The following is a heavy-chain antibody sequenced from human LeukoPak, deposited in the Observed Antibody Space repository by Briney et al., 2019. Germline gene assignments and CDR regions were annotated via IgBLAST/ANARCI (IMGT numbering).Heavy chain of an antibody. D-gene: IGHD4-17*01. Sequence: SVKVSCKASGGTFSSYAISWVRQAPGQGLEWMGRIIPILGIANYAQKFQGRVTMTRDTSISTAYMELSRLRSDDTAVYYCAREATTVTTYYYWGQGTLVTVSS. CDR3: AREATTVTTYYY. V-gene: IGHV1-69*04. CDR2: IIPILGIA. CDR1: GGTFSSYA. J-gene: IGHJ4*02.